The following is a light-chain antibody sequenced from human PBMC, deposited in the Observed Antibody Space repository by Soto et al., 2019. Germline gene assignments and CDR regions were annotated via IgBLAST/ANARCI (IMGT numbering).Light chain of an antibody. V-gene: IGKV3-15*01. CDR1: QSVGSL. Sequence: EVVMTQYPATLAVSPGEGAILSCRASQSVGSLLAWYQQKPGQAPRLLIYGASTRVTGIPGRFSGSGSGTEFTLSISSLQSEDSAVYYCQQYNDWPLTFGGGTKVQIK. CDR3: QQYNDWPLT. CDR2: GAS. J-gene: IGKJ4*01.